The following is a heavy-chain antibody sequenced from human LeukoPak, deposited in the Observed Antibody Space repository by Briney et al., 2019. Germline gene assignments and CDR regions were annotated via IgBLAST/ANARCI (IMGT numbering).Heavy chain of an antibody. V-gene: IGHV3-23*01. CDR1: GFTFSNYW. J-gene: IGHJ3*02. CDR2: ISGSGGST. CDR3: AKGIGYCSSTSCYTDAFDI. D-gene: IGHD2-2*02. Sequence: PGGSLRLSCAASGFTFSNYWLTWVRQAPGKGLEWVSAISGSGGSTYYADSVKGRFTISRDNSKNTLYLQMNSLRAEDTAVYYCAKGIGYCSSTSCYTDAFDIWGQGTMVTVSS.